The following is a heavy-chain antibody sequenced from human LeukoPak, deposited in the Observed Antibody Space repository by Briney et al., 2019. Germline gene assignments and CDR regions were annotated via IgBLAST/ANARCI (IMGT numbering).Heavy chain of an antibody. D-gene: IGHD3-22*01. CDR2: ISYDGSNK. CDR1: GFTFSSFA. J-gene: IGHJ4*02. CDR3: ARGSNYYDSSGQKN. Sequence: GGSPRLSCAASGFTFSSFAMHWVRQAPGKGLEWMAVISYDGSNKYYADSVKGRFTISRDNSRNTLSLQMNSLRAEDTAVYYCARGSNYYDSSGQKNWGQGTLVTVSS. V-gene: IGHV3-30*01.